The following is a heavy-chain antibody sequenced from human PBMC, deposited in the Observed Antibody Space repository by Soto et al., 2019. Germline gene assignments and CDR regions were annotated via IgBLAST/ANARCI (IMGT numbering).Heavy chain of an antibody. CDR2: IYWDDDK. Sequence: QIALKESGPTLVKPTQTLTLTCSFSGFSLTTSDMGVGWVRQPPGKALEWLALIYWDDDKRYSPSLKSRLTITKDTSKNQVFLTMTNMDPVDTATYYCAHCLGGGNSCYFDCSGQGTLVTVSS. CDR1: GFSLTTSDMG. D-gene: IGHD2-21*02. J-gene: IGHJ4*02. V-gene: IGHV2-5*02. CDR3: AHCLGGGNSCYFDC.